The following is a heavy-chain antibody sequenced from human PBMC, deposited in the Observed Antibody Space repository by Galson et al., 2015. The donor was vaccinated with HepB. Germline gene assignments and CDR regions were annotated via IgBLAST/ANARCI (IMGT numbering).Heavy chain of an antibody. CDR2: IIPIFGTA. Sequence: SVKVSCKASGGTFSSYAISWVRQAPGQGLEWMGGIIPIFGTANYAQKFQGRVTITADESTSTAYMELSSLRSEDTAVYYCARSLGYYDSSGPLGDLGYWGQGTLVTVSS. CDR1: GGTFSSYA. D-gene: IGHD3-22*01. CDR3: ARSLGYYDSSGPLGDLGY. J-gene: IGHJ4*02. V-gene: IGHV1-69*13.